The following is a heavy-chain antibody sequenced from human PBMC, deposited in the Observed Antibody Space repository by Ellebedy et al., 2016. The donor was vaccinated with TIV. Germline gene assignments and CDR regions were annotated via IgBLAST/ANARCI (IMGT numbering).Heavy chain of an antibody. CDR2: INHSGST. CDR3: ARGGGVVVAATPAHGMDV. D-gene: IGHD2-15*01. CDR1: GGSIGSYY. Sequence: SETLSLTCTVSGGSIGSYYWGWIRQPPGQGLEWIGEINHSGSTNYNPSLTSRVPISVDTSKNQFSLKLSSVTAADTAVYYCARGGGVVVAATPAHGMDVWGQGTTVTVSS. V-gene: IGHV4-34*01. J-gene: IGHJ6*02.